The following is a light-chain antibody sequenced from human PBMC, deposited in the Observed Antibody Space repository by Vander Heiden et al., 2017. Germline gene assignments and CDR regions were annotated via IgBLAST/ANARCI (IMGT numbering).Light chain of an antibody. CDR1: SSNIGAGYD. Sequence: QSVLTQPPSVSGAPGQRVTISCTGSSSNIGAGYDVHWYQQLPGTAPKLLIYGNSNRPSGVPDRFSGSKSGTANALATTSLRAEEEPQYDDQSSESGMSGNGVFGGGTKLTVL. CDR3: QSSESGMSGNGV. J-gene: IGLJ2*01. CDR2: GNS. V-gene: IGLV1-40*01.